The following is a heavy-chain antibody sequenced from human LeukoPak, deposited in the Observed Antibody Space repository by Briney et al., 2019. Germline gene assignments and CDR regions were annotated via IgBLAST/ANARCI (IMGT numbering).Heavy chain of an antibody. V-gene: IGHV3-53*01. CDR2: IYSGGNT. CDR1: GFTFSNYW. J-gene: IGHJ4*02. CDR3: ARRAGEYSHPYDY. Sequence: GGSLRLSCAASGFTFSNYWMHWVRQAPGKGLEWVSFIYSGGNTHYSDSVKGRFTLSRDNSKNTLYLQMNSLRAEDTAIYYCARRAGEYSHPYDYWGQGTLVTVSS. D-gene: IGHD2-15*01.